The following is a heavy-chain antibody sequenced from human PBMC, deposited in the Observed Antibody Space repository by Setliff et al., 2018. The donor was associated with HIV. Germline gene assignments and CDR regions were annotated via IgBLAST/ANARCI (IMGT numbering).Heavy chain of an antibody. D-gene: IGHD3-3*01. J-gene: IGHJ5*02. CDR2: IYTTGGT. CDR1: GVSIPTNY. CDR3: ARRFNAFWSTYSSGQNWFDP. V-gene: IGHV4-4*07. Sequence: SETLSLTCNISGVSIPTNYWNWIRQPAGKGLEWIGRIYTTGGTNYNPALKARFTIAVNTAKNQFFLMLSAVTEADTAVYYCARRFNAFWSTYSSGQNWFDPWGQGTLVTVSS.